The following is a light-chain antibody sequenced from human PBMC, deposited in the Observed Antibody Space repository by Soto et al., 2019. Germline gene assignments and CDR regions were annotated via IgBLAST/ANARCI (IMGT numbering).Light chain of an antibody. J-gene: IGKJ1*01. CDR1: QSVAVSS. CDR2: DAS. Sequence: EIMLTQSPSTLSLSPGEGVTLSCRASQSVAVSSLAWYQQRPGQAPRLLIYDASTRAAAVPDRFTGSGSGTDFALTISRLEPEDFGVYYCQQHSGSPLTSGHGTKVDIK. CDR3: QQHSGSPLT. V-gene: IGKV3-20*01.